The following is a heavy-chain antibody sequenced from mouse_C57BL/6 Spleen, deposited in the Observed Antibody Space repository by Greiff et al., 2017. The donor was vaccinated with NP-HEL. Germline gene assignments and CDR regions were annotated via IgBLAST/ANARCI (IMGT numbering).Heavy chain of an antibody. D-gene: IGHD3-2*02. V-gene: IGHV1-82*01. CDR3: ATDSSGRGDAMDY. J-gene: IGHJ4*01. CDR1: GYAFSSSW. Sequence: VQLQESGPELVKPGASVKISCKASGYAFSSSWMNWVKQRPGKGLEWIGRIYPGDGDTNYNGKFKGKATLTADKSSSTAYMQLRSLTSEDSAVYFCATDSSGRGDAMDYWGQGTSVTVSS. CDR2: IYPGDGDT.